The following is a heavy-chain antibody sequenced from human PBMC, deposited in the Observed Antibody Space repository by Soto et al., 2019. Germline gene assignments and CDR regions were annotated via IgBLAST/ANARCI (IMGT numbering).Heavy chain of an antibody. J-gene: IGHJ6*02. CDR2: ISFDGTNN. CDR3: AKDQDLPRGYYYGMDV. Sequence: QVQLVESGGGVVQPGRSLRLSCAASGFTFRTYGMHWVRQAPGKGLEWVALISFDGTNNYYADSVKGRFTISRDNSRNTLYLQLNSLRAEDTAVYYCAKDQDLPRGYYYGMDVWGQGTTVTVSS. V-gene: IGHV3-30*18. CDR1: GFTFRTYG.